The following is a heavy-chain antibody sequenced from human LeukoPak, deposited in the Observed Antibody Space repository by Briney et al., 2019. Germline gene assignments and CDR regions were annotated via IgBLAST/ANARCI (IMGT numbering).Heavy chain of an antibody. CDR2: INHSGST. D-gene: IGHD6-19*01. CDR1: GGSFSGYY. V-gene: IGHV4-34*01. Sequence: SETLSLTCAVYGGSFSGYYWSWIRQPPGKGLEWIGEINHSGSTNYNPSLKSRVTISVDTSKNQFSLKLSSVTAADTAVYYCARHSQYSSGWYIFRGWFDPWGQGTLVTVSS. CDR3: ARHSQYSSGWYIFRGWFDP. J-gene: IGHJ5*02.